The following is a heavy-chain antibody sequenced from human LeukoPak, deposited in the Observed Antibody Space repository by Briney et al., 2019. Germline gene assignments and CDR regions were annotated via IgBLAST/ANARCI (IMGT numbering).Heavy chain of an antibody. V-gene: IGHV3-48*03. CDR3: ARDDSGYDQSLYSYYYGMDV. D-gene: IGHD5-12*01. CDR2: ISDSGVSI. J-gene: IGHJ6*02. CDR1: GFTFSAYE. Sequence: GGSLRLSCATSGFTFSAYEMNWVRQAPGKGLEWISYISDSGVSIHYADSVRGRFSISRDNAKDALLLQMNTLRAEDTAVYYCARDDSGYDQSLYSYYYGMDVWGQGTTVTVSS.